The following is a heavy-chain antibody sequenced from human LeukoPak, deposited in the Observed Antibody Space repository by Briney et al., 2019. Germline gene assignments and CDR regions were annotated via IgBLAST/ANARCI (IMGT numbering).Heavy chain of an antibody. CDR3: AKGSASSRPYYFDY. Sequence: PGESLRLSCGASGFTFSSYAMTWVRQAPGKGLEWVSGITGGGSDTYHADSVKGRFTSSRDNSKNTLYLQMNSLRAEDTALCYCAKGSASSRPYYFDYWGQGILATVSS. V-gene: IGHV3-23*01. CDR1: GFTFSSYA. D-gene: IGHD6-13*01. J-gene: IGHJ4*02. CDR2: ITGGGSDT.